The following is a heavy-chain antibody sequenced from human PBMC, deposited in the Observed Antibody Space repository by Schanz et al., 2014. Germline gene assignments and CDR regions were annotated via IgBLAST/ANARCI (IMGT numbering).Heavy chain of an antibody. V-gene: IGHV3-7*01. CDR3: ARSEMDRGVIWGY. Sequence: EVQLVESGGGLVQPGASLRVSCAASGFTFSNYWMSWVRQAPGKGREWVANIRQEGSEKYYVDSVKGRSTFSRDDAKNSLYLQMNSLRVEDTAVYYCARSEMDRGVIWGYWGQGALVTVSS. J-gene: IGHJ4*02. CDR1: GFTFSNYW. CDR2: IRQEGSEK. D-gene: IGHD3-10*01.